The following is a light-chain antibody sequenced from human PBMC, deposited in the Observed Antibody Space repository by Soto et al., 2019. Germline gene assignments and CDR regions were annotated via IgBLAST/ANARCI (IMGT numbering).Light chain of an antibody. J-gene: IGLJ3*02. CDR1: SSDVGGYNF. Sequence: QSVLTQPRSVSGSPGQSVTISCTGTSSDVGGYNFVSWYQQCPGKAPKLIIYDVTKRPSGVPDRFSGSKSGDTASLTISGLQAEDEADYYCCSYAGSYTLWVFGGGTQLT. CDR3: CSYAGSYTLWV. V-gene: IGLV2-11*01. CDR2: DVT.